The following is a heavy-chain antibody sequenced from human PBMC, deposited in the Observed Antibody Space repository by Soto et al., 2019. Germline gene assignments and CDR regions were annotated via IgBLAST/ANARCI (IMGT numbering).Heavy chain of an antibody. Sequence: PGGSLRLSCTASGFTFGDYAMSWFRQAPGKGLEWVGFIRSKAYGGTTEYAASVKGRFTISRDDSKSIAYLQMNSLKTEDTAVYYCTRANIVATITPLIYWVQGTLVTVSS. CDR2: IRSKAYGGTT. CDR3: TRANIVATITPLIY. CDR1: GFTFGDYA. V-gene: IGHV3-49*03. D-gene: IGHD5-12*01. J-gene: IGHJ4*02.